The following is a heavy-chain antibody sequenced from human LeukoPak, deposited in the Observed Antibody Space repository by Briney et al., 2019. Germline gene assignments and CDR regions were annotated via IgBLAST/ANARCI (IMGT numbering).Heavy chain of an antibody. CDR1: GLTFSSSW. CDR3: ARDLAYSRLDY. D-gene: IGHD5-18*01. CDR2: INPDGNKK. V-gene: IGHV3-7*01. Sequence: GGSLRLSCAVSGLTFSSSWMDWVRQAPGKGPEWVASINPDGNKKYSADSVKGRFTISRDNAENSLYLQMNSLRVEDTAFYYCARDLAYSRLDYWGQGMLVTVSS. J-gene: IGHJ4*02.